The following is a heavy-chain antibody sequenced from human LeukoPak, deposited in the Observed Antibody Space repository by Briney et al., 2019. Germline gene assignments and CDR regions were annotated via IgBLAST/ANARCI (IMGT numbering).Heavy chain of an antibody. Sequence: GGSLRLSCAASGFTFSNDWIHWVRQAPGKGLVWVSTIYKDGSVTKYADSVKGRCTMSRDNAKNTVYLQMNILRVEDTAVYYCARDLYRGSDAWGQGTLVTVSS. D-gene: IGHD2-21*02. V-gene: IGHV3-74*03. CDR2: IYKDGSVT. CDR3: ARDLYRGSDA. CDR1: GFTFSNDW. J-gene: IGHJ4*02.